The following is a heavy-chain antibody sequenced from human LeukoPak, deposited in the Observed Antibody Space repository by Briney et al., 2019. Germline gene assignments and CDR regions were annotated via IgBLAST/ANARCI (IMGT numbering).Heavy chain of an antibody. CDR1: GGTFSSYA. D-gene: IGHD1-7*01. V-gene: IGHV1-69*13. CDR3: AREVGGITGTTSKTNWFDP. CDR2: IIPIFGTA. Sequence: SVKVSCKASGGTFSSYAISWVRQAPGQGLEWMGGIIPIFGTASYAQKFQGRVTITADESTSTAYMELSSLRSEDTAVYYCAREVGGITGTTSKTNWFDPWGQGTLVTVSS. J-gene: IGHJ5*02.